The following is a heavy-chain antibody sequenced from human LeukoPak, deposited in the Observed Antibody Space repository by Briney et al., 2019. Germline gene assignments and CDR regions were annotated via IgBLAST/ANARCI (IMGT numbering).Heavy chain of an antibody. D-gene: IGHD3-10*01. J-gene: IGHJ4*02. Sequence: SETLSLTCAVYGGSFSGYYWSWIRQPPGKGLEWIGEINHSGSTNYNPSLKSRVTISVDTSKNQFSLKLSSVTAADTAVYYCAKKGAFGGVWVLDYWARETRVTVS. CDR1: GGSFSGYY. CDR3: AKKGAFGGVWVLDY. CDR2: INHSGST. V-gene: IGHV4-34*01.